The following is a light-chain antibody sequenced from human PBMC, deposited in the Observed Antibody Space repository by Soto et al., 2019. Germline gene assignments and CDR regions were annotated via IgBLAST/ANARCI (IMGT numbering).Light chain of an antibody. Sequence: EIVLTQSPATLSLSPGERATLSCRASQSVSSYLAWYQQQPGHTPRLLIYDASNRATGIPARFSSSVSVTNFTLTISSLEPEDCSVYYCSAYTFGQGTKLEIK. CDR3: SAYT. V-gene: IGKV3-11*01. CDR2: DAS. CDR1: QSVSSY. J-gene: IGKJ2*01.